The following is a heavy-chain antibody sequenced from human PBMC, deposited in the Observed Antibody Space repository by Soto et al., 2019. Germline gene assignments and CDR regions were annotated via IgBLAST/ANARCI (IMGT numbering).Heavy chain of an antibody. CDR2: IFQTGST. V-gene: IGHV4-4*02. CDR1: GGSISSGNW. Sequence: QVQLQESGPGLVQPSGTLSLTCAVSGGSISSGNWWSWVRQPPGKGLEWIGEIFQTGSTNYNPSLMSRVTISIDKSMNQFSLRLSSVTAADTAVYYCARTSGIGYDFDYWGQGVLVTVSS. J-gene: IGHJ4*02. D-gene: IGHD2-2*01. CDR3: ARTSGIGYDFDY.